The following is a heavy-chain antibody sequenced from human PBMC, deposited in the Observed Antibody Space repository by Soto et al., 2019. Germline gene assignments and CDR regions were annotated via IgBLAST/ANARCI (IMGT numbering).Heavy chain of an antibody. D-gene: IGHD3-10*01. V-gene: IGHV4-59*01. CDR3: ARAIRDGYSSGRLDY. CDR2: IYSSGTT. Sequence: SETLSLTCTVSGGSISSYYWSWIRQPPGKGLEWIGYIYSSGTTTYNPSLRSRVTMSIDTSKNRFYLNLRSVTAADTAVYYCARAIRDGYSSGRLDYWGQGTLVTVSS. CDR1: GGSISSYY. J-gene: IGHJ4*02.